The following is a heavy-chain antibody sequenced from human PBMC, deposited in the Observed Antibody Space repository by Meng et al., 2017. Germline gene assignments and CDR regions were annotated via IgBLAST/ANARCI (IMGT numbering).Heavy chain of an antibody. CDR1: GFTFSSYC. CDR2: IKQDGSEK. V-gene: IGHV3-7*01. D-gene: IGHD2-2*01. CDR3: ARDEGYCSSISCYRHYYYGMDV. J-gene: IGHJ6*02. Sequence: GESLKISCAASGFTFSSYCMSWVRQAPGKGLEWVANIKQDGSEKYYVDSVKGRFTISRDNAKNSLYLQMNSLRAEDTAVYYCARDEGYCSSISCYRHYYYGMDVWGQGTTVTVSS.